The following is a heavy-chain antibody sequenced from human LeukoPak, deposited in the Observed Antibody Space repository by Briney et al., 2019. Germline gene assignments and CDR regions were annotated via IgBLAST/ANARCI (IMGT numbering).Heavy chain of an antibody. J-gene: IGHJ4*02. V-gene: IGHV3-21*01. Sequence: PGGSLRLSCAASGFTFSSYSMNWVRQAPGKGLEWVSSISSSSSYIYYADSVKSRFTISRDNAKNSLYLQMNSLRAEDTAVYYCARDGPGSGWYGDYFDYWGRGTLVTVSS. CDR3: ARDGPGSGWYGDYFDY. D-gene: IGHD6-19*01. CDR2: ISSSSSYI. CDR1: GFTFSSYS.